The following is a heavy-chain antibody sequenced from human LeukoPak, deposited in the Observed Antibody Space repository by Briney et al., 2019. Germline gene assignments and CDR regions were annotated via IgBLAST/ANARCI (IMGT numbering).Heavy chain of an antibody. Sequence: PGGSLRLSCAASGFTFSTYWMHWVRQVPGKGLEWVSRIKGDETTTNYADSVEGRFTFSRDNAKNTVYLEINSLRAEDTAVYYCARGGLFAYYFDYWGQGTLVTVSS. CDR1: GFTFSTYW. D-gene: IGHD3-10*02. J-gene: IGHJ4*02. CDR2: IKGDETTT. V-gene: IGHV3-74*01. CDR3: ARGGLFAYYFDY.